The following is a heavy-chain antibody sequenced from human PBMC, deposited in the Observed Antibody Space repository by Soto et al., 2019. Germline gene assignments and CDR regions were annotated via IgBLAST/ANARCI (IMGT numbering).Heavy chain of an antibody. J-gene: IGHJ4*02. CDR1: GGTFSSYA. Sequence: QVQLVQSGAEVKKPGSSVKVSCKASGGTFSSYAISWVRQAPGQGLEWMGGIIPIFGTANYAQKFQGRVTITXXEXTXXAYRELSRLRSEAAARYYCATDLYYYYSSGTRGIYWGQGPLLTVSS. CDR2: IIPIFGTA. CDR3: ATDLYYYYSSGTRGIY. V-gene: IGHV1-69*05. D-gene: IGHD3-22*01.